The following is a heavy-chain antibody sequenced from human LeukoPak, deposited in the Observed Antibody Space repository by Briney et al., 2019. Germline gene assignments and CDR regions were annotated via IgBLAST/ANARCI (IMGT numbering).Heavy chain of an antibody. CDR1: GFTFISYN. CDR2: ISSSSSTR. Sequence: GGSLRLSCAAPGFTFISYNMNWVRQAPGKGLEWVSYISSSSSTRYYADSVKGRFTISRDNAKNSLYLQMNSLRDEDTAVYYCARDSSGYFLSFDYWGQGTLVTVSS. D-gene: IGHD3-22*01. J-gene: IGHJ4*02. V-gene: IGHV3-48*02. CDR3: ARDSSGYFLSFDY.